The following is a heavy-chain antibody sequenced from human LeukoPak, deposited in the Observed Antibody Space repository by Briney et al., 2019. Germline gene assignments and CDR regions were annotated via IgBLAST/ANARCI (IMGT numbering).Heavy chain of an antibody. D-gene: IGHD3-16*02. J-gene: IGHJ2*01. CDR2: ISYDGSNS. CDR3: AGVETVISKDGLRYFDL. V-gene: IGHV3-30-3*01. CDR1: GFTFSSYT. Sequence: GSLRFSCAASGFTFSSYTMHWARQAPGKGLEWVAVISYDGSNSYYADSVKGRFTISRDNSKNTLYMQMKSLRAEDTAVYYCAGVETVISKDGLRYFDLWGRGTLVTVAS.